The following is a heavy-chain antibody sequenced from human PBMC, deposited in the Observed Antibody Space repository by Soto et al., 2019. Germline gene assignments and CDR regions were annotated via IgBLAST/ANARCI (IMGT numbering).Heavy chain of an antibody. CDR1: GYSFTSYW. CDR3: ARIRLPDYYYYYMDV. CDR2: IYPGDSDT. Sequence: PGESLKISCKGSGYSFTSYWIGWVRQMPVKGLEWMGIIYPGDSDTRYSPSFQGQVTISADKSISTAYLQWSSLKASDTAMYYCARIRLPDYYYYYMDVWGKGTTVTVSS. D-gene: IGHD3-10*01. J-gene: IGHJ6*03. V-gene: IGHV5-51*01.